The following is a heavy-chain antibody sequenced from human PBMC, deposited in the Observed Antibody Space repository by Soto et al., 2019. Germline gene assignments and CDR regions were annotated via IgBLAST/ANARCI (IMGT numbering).Heavy chain of an antibody. Sequence: EVQLLESGGGLVQPGGSLRLSCAASGFTFGRYAMTWVRQAPGKGLEWVSSLSGSGSSTYYADSVKGRFTISRDNSKDMLHLQMHSLRDEDTAVYYCAMNTRIHDYAFWCCGTDSFDTWGQGTKVTVSS. D-gene: IGHD3-3*01. CDR1: GFTFGRYA. V-gene: IGHV3-23*01. CDR3: AMNTRIHDYAFWCCGTDSFDT. J-gene: IGHJ3*02. CDR2: LSGSGSST.